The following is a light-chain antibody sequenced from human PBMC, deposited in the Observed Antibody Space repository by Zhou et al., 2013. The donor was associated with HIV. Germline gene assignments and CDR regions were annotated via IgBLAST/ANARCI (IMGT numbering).Light chain of an antibody. CDR3: QQSYSTPFT. Sequence: DIQMTQSPSSLSASVGDRITITCQASQDISNYLNWYQHKPGKAPKLLIYAASSLQSGVTSRFSGSGSGTFFTLTISSLQPEDFATYYCQQSYSTPFTFGQGTRLEIK. J-gene: IGKJ5*01. V-gene: IGKV1-39*01. CDR2: AAS. CDR1: QDISNY.